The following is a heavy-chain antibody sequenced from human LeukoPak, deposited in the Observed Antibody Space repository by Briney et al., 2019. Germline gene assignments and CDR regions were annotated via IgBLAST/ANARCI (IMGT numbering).Heavy chain of an antibody. CDR1: GFTFSSYA. D-gene: IGHD3-10*01. V-gene: IGHV3-23*01. J-gene: IGHJ4*02. CDR3: AKMGTMVRGVFDY. Sequence: GGSLRLSCAASGFTFSSYAMSWVRQAPGKGLEWVSAVSGSGGSTYYADSVKGRFTISRDNSKNTLYLQMNSLRAEDTVVYYCAKMGTMVRGVFDYWGQGTLVTVSS. CDR2: VSGSGGST.